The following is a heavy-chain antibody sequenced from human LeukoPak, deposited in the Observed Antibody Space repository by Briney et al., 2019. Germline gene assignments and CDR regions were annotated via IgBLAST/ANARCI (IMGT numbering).Heavy chain of an antibody. D-gene: IGHD3-10*01. V-gene: IGHV3-21*01. CDR3: ARVGRYYGSGSSFDP. CDR1: GFTFSSYS. J-gene: IGHJ5*02. Sequence: GGSLRLSCAASGFTFSSYSMNWVRQAPGKGLEWVSSISSSSSYIYYADSVKGRFTISRDNAKNSLYLQMNSLRAEDTAVYYCARVGRYYGSGSSFDPWGQGTLVTVSS. CDR2: ISSSSSYI.